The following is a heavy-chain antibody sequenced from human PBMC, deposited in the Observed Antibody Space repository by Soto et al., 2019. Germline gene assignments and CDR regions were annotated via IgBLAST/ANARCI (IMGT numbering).Heavy chain of an antibody. J-gene: IGHJ4*02. V-gene: IGHV1-69*06. CDR1: GGTFSSYA. Sequence: GASVKVSCKASGGTFSSYAISWVRQAPGQGLEWMGGIIPIFGTANYAQKFQGRVTITADKSTSTAYMELSSLRSEDTAVYYCARGAGERWLQFWYFDYWGQGTLVTVSS. CDR3: ARGAGERWLQFWYFDY. CDR2: IIPIFGTA. D-gene: IGHD5-12*01.